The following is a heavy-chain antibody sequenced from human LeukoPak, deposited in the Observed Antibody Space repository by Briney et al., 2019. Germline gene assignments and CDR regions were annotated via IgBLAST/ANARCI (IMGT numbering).Heavy chain of an antibody. CDR3: GSSSDYYGMDV. Sequence: SVKVSFKASGYTFTSYGISWVRQAPGQGREWIGWISAYNGNTNYAQKLQGRVTMTTDTSTSTAYMELRSLRSDDTAVYYCGSSSDYYGMDVWGQGTTVTVSS. J-gene: IGHJ6*02. CDR2: ISAYNGNT. D-gene: IGHD6-6*01. CDR1: GYTFTSYG. V-gene: IGHV1-18*01.